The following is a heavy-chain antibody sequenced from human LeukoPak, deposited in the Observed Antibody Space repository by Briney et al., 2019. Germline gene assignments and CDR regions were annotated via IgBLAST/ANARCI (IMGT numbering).Heavy chain of an antibody. CDR2: IYYSGST. V-gene: IGHV4-59*01. J-gene: IGHJ4*02. Sequence: SETLCLTCTGSGGSISSYYWSWIRQPPGKGLEWIGYIYYSGSTNYNPSLKSRVTISVDTSKNQFSLKLSSVTAADTAVYYCARGRYYFDYWGQGTLVTVSS. CDR3: ARGRYYFDY. CDR1: GGSISSYY.